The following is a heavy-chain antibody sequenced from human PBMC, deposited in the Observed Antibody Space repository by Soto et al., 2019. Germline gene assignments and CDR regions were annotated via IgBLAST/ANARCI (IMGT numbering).Heavy chain of an antibody. J-gene: IGHJ6*02. CDR3: ARDHYRVVTSIRYNYYYYGMDV. V-gene: IGHV3-30-3*01. Sequence: QVQLVESGGGVVQPGRSLRLSCAASGFTFSSYAMHWVRQAPGKGLEWVAVISYDGSNKYYADSVKGRFTISRDNSKNTLYLQMNSLRAEDTAVDYCARDHYRVVTSIRYNYYYYGMDVWGQGTTVTVSS. CDR2: ISYDGSNK. D-gene: IGHD2-21*02. CDR1: GFTFSSYA.